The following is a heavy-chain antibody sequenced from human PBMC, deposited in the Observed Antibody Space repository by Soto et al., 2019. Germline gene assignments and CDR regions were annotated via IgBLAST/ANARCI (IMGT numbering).Heavy chain of an antibody. Sequence: QVQLQESGPGLVKPSETLSLTCTVSGGSISSYYWNWIRQPPGKGLEWIGYIYYSGSTNYNPSLKSRVTISVDTSKNQFSLKLSSVTAADTAVYYCARRYGGTFDYWGQGTLVTVSS. CDR2: IYYSGST. V-gene: IGHV4-59*08. D-gene: IGHD2-15*01. CDR1: GGSISSYY. CDR3: ARRYGGTFDY. J-gene: IGHJ4*02.